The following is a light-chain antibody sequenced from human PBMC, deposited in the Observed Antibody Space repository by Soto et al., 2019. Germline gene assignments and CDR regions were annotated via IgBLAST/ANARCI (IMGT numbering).Light chain of an antibody. CDR2: GVN. V-gene: IGLV2-14*03. CDR1: SSDVGGYNY. Sequence: QSVLTQPASVSGSPGQSITISCTGTSSDVGGYNYVSWYQQHPGKAPKLMIYGVNNRPSGVSNRFSGSKSGNTASLTISGLQTEDDAGYYCSSYTSISTYVFGTGTKVTVL. J-gene: IGLJ1*01. CDR3: SSYTSISTYV.